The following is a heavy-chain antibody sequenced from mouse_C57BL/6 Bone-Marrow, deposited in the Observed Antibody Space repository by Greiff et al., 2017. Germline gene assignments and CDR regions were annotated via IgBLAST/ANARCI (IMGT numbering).Heavy chain of an antibody. Sequence: QVQLKESGAELAKPGASVKLSCKASGYTFTSYWMHWVKQRPGQGLEWIGYINPSSGYTKYNQKFKDKATLTADKSSSTAYMQLSSLTYEDSAVYYCARSPWGRYFDVWGTGTTVTVSS. CDR3: ARSPWGRYFDV. J-gene: IGHJ1*03. V-gene: IGHV1-7*01. CDR1: GYTFTSYW. CDR2: INPSSGYT.